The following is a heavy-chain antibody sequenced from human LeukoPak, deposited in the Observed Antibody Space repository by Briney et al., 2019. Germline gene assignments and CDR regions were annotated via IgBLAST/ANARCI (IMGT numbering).Heavy chain of an antibody. D-gene: IGHD5-12*01. Sequence: SETLSLTCTVSGGSISSYYWSWIRQPAGKGLEWIGHIYTSGSTNYNPSLKSRVTISIDTSKNQFSLKLSSVTAADTAVYYCARHDIVSRAFDIWGQGTMVTVSS. CDR2: IYTSGST. J-gene: IGHJ3*02. CDR3: ARHDIVSRAFDI. CDR1: GGSISSYY. V-gene: IGHV4-4*07.